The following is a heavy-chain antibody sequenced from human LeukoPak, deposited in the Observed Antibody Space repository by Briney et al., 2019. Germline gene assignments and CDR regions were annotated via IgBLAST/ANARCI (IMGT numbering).Heavy chain of an antibody. D-gene: IGHD6-19*01. CDR2: VYTSGNT. V-gene: IGHV4-4*07. CDR1: GGSINTYH. CDR3: ARLGIAVAGADY. J-gene: IGHJ4*02. Sequence: TSETLSLTCTVSGGSINTYHWSWIRQPAGKGLEWVGRVYTSGNTNYNPSLKSRVTMSVDTSKNQFSLKLTSVTAADTAVYYCARLGIAVAGADYWGQGTLVTVSS.